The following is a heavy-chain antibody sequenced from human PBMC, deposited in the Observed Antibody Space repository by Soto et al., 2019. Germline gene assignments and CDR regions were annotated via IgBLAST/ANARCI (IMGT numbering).Heavy chain of an antibody. CDR2: ISYDGSNK. D-gene: IGHD4-17*01. J-gene: IGHJ4*02. CDR3: ARGHDYGGNSLVSDY. Sequence: PGGSLRLSCAASGFTFSSYAMHWVRQAPGKGLEWVAVISYDGSNKYYADSVKGRFTISRDNSKNTLYLQMNSLRAEDTAVYYCARGHDYGGNSLVSDYRGQGTLVTVSS. V-gene: IGHV3-30-3*01. CDR1: GFTFSSYA.